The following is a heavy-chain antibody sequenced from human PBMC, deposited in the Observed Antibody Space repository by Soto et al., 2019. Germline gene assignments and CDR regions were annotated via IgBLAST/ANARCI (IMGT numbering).Heavy chain of an antibody. V-gene: IGHV3-30-3*01. CDR2: ISYDGSNK. CDR1: GFTFSSYA. J-gene: IGHJ3*02. CDR3: ASATKDSITIFGVAGDAFDI. Sequence: TGGSLRLSCAASGFTFSSYAMHWVRQAPGKGLEWVAVISYDGSNKYYADSVKGRFTISRDNSKNTLYLQMNSLRAEDTAVYYCASATKDSITIFGVAGDAFDIWGQGTMVTVSS. D-gene: IGHD3-3*01.